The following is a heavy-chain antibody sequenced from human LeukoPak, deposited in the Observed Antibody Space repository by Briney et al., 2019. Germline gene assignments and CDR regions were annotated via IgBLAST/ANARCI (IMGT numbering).Heavy chain of an antibody. J-gene: IGHJ4*02. CDR1: GFTFSSYV. V-gene: IGHV3-23*01. CDR3: ARNGRRTTVTSDF. D-gene: IGHD4-17*01. Sequence: GGSLRLSCAASGFTFSSYVMNWVRQAPGKGLEWVSVISGSGGSTNYADSVKGRFTISRDNSKNTLYLQMNSLRAEDTALYYCARNGRRTTVTSDFWGQGTLVTVSS. CDR2: ISGSGGST.